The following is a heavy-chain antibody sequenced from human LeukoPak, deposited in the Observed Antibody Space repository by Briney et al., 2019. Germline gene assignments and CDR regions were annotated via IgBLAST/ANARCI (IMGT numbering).Heavy chain of an antibody. CDR3: ARVYYSSSYDYWYFDL. CDR1: GGSISSYY. J-gene: IGHJ2*01. V-gene: IGHV4-59*01. Sequence: SETLSLTCTVSGGSISSYYWSWIRQPPGKGLEWIGYIYYSGSTSYNPSLKSRVTISVDTSKNQFSLKLSSVTAADTAVYYCARVYYSSSYDYWYFDLWGRGTLVTVSS. CDR2: IYYSGST. D-gene: IGHD6-13*01.